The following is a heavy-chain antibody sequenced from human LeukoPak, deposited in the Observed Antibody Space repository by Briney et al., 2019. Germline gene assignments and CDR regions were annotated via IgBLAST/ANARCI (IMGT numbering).Heavy chain of an antibody. D-gene: IGHD3-22*01. V-gene: IGHV3-23*01. CDR2: ISCSGDAT. J-gene: IGHJ4*02. CDR3: ATRNYYDSRGYYYYYFGF. Sequence: PGGSLRLSCAVSGFTFSSHAMSWVRQAPGKGLEWLSGISCSGDATSHADSVRGRFSISRDNSRNTLYLQINSLRVEDTAAYYCATRNYYDSRGYYYYYFGFWGQGTLVTVSS. CDR1: GFTFSSHA.